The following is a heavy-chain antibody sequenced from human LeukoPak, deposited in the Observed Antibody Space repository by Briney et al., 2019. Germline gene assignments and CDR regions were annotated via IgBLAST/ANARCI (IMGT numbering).Heavy chain of an antibody. Sequence: GGSLRLSCAASGFTFSGYTMSWVRQAPGKGLEWVSAISGSGGSTSSADSVKGRFTISRDNSKNTLYLQMNSLRVEDTAVYYCARNPYGEYYFDFWGQGTLVTVPS. CDR2: ISGSGGST. V-gene: IGHV3-23*01. CDR1: GFTFSGYT. J-gene: IGHJ4*02. D-gene: IGHD4-17*01. CDR3: ARNPYGEYYFDF.